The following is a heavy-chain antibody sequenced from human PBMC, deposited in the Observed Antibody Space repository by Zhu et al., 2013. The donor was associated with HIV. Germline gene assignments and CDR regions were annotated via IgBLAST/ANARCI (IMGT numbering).Heavy chain of an antibody. CDR2: INPSGGNT. Sequence: QVQLMQSGAEVRKPGASVKVSCKSSGYNFGSYYIHWVRQAPGQGLEWMGIINPSGGNTNYAQKFQGRVTMTSDMSTNTVHMELNSLRSDDTAVYYCARDPHGGISVIVVVRGSRYGMDVWGQGTTVT. D-gene: IGHD3-22*01. J-gene: IGHJ6*02. V-gene: IGHV1-46*01. CDR1: GYNFGSYY. CDR3: ARDPHGGISVIVVVRGSRYGMDV.